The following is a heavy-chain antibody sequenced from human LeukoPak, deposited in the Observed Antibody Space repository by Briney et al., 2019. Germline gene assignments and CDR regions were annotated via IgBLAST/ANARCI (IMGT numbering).Heavy chain of an antibody. J-gene: IGHJ4*02. Sequence: GASVKVSCKASGYTFTSYGISWVRQAPGQGLEWMGWISAYNGNTNYAQKLQGRVTMTTDTSTSTAYMELRSLRSDDTAVYYCARGRAGQWLVLILAEENYFDYWGQGTLVTVSS. CDR3: ARGRAGQWLVLILAEENYFDY. CDR1: GYTFTSYG. V-gene: IGHV1-18*01. D-gene: IGHD6-19*01. CDR2: ISAYNGNT.